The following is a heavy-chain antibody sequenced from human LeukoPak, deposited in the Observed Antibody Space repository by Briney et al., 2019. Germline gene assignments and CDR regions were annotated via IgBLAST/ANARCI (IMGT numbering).Heavy chain of an antibody. J-gene: IGHJ6*03. D-gene: IGHD3-10*01. CDR1: GGTFSSYA. CDR2: IIPIFGTA. V-gene: IGHV1-69*13. Sequence: ASVKVSCKASGGTFSSYAISWVRQAPGQGLEWMGGIIPIFGTANYAQKFQGRVTITADESTSTAYMELSSLRSEDTAVYYCARMARGVLGSYYYYYMDVWGKGTTVTVSS. CDR3: ARMARGVLGSYYYYYMDV.